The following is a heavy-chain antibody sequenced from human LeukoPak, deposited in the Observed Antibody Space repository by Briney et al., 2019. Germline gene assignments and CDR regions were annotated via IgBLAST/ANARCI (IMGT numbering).Heavy chain of an antibody. J-gene: IGHJ4*02. CDR3: ARSGDSSGYYAPFDY. D-gene: IGHD3-22*01. Sequence: GGSLRLSCAASGFPFSTHSLNWVRQAPGKGLEWVSSISAGGDFVYYGDSVKGRFTMSRDNAKNSLHLQMDSLTAEDTAVYYCARSGDSSGYYAPFDYWGQGTLVTVSS. CDR1: GFPFSTHS. V-gene: IGHV3-21*01. CDR2: ISAGGDFV.